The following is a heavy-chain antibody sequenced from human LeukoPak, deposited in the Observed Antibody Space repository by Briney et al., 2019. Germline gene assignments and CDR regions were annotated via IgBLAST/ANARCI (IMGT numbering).Heavy chain of an antibody. Sequence: PSETLSLTCAVSGGSISSSNWWSWVRQPPGKGLEWIGEIYHSGSTNYNPSLKSRVTIPVDKSKNQFSLKLSSVTAADTAVYYCARGRYSYGPHYFDYWGQGTLVTVSS. CDR1: GGSISSSNW. V-gene: IGHV4-4*02. D-gene: IGHD5-18*01. CDR3: ARGRYSYGPHYFDY. CDR2: IYHSGST. J-gene: IGHJ4*02.